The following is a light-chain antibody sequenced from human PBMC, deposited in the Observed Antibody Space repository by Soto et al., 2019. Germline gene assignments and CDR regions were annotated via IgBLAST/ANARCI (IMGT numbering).Light chain of an antibody. CDR2: AAS. CDR3: QQYYSFPIT. V-gene: IGKV1-39*01. CDR1: QRISSY. J-gene: IGKJ5*01. Sequence: DIQVTQSPSSLSASVADRVTITCRTSQRISSYLNWFQQKPGKAPKLLIYAASTLQSGVPSRFSGSGSGTDFTLTISSLQPEDFATYYCQQYYSFPITFGQGTRLEIK.